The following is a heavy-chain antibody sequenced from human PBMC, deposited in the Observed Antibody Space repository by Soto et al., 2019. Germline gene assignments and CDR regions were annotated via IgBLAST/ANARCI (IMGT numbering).Heavy chain of an antibody. CDR2: INPSGGST. CDR3: ARGHPYDSSCYCYLDD. V-gene: IGHV1-46*01. Sequence: VSVQVSCEASGYTFPSYYMHWVRQATGQGLAWMGIINPSGGSTRYAQKFQGRVTVTGDTSTNTLYMDLSSLRSEYSAVYYCARGHPYDSSCYCYLDDWGQGTLVTVSS. CDR1: GYTFPSYY. J-gene: IGHJ4*02. D-gene: IGHD3-22*01.